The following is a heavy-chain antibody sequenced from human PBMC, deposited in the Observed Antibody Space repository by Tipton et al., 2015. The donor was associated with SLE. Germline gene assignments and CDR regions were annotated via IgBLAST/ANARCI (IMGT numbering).Heavy chain of an antibody. V-gene: IGHV4-59*12. CDR1: GGSFSGNY. CDR3: ARIGRLSDFDS. J-gene: IGHJ4*02. CDR2: IYYSGST. D-gene: IGHD1-1*01. Sequence: TLSLTCAVYGGSFSGNYWSWIRQPPGKGLEWIGYIYYSGSTNYNPSLKSRVTISVDTSKNQFSLRLNSLTAADTAVYYCARIGRLSDFDSWGQGTLVTVSS.